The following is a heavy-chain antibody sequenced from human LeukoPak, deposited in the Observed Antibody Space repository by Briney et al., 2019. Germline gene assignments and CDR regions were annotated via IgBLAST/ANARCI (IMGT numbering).Heavy chain of an antibody. Sequence: SETLSLTCTVSGGSISSGDYYWGWIRQPPGKGLEWIGYIYYSGSTYYNPSLKSRVTISVDTSKNQFSLKLSSVAAADTAVYYCARFTPMVRGVIDYWGQGTLVTVSS. CDR1: GGSISSGDYY. CDR2: IYYSGST. D-gene: IGHD3-10*01. CDR3: ARFTPMVRGVIDY. V-gene: IGHV4-30-4*08. J-gene: IGHJ4*02.